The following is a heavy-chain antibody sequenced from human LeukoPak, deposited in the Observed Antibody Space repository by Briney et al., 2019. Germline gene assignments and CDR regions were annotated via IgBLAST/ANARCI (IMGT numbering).Heavy chain of an antibody. CDR3: ARALNDAFDI. CDR1: GFTFRDYY. J-gene: IGHJ3*02. V-gene: IGHV3-11*01. CDR2: ITSSGGAM. Sequence: GGSPRLSCGASGFTFRDYYMGWIRQAPGKGLEWVLYITSSGGAMYYADSVRGRFTISRDNAKNLLFLQMNSLRVEDTAVYYCARALNDAFDIWGQGTMVTVSS.